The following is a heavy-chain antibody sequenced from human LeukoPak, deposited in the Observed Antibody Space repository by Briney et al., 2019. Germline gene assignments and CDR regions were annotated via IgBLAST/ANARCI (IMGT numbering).Heavy chain of an antibody. CDR3: ARHEDRNWYFDH. Sequence: SETLSLTCTVSGGSVSSDNYYWSWIRQPPGKGLEWIGYISSSGSTDYNPSLKSRVTMSVDTSKNQFSLKLSSVTAPDTAVYYCARHEDRNWYFDHWGQGTLVTVSS. D-gene: IGHD1-1*01. CDR1: GGSVSSDNYY. J-gene: IGHJ4*02. V-gene: IGHV4-61*01. CDR2: ISSSGST.